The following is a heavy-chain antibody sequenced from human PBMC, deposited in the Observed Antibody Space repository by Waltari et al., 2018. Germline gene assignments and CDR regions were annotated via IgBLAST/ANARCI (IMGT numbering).Heavy chain of an antibody. J-gene: IGHJ4*02. CDR3: ARHLHY. V-gene: IGHV3-74*01. CDR2: ISEDGSVA. CDR1: GSIFSNYW. Sequence: EEQLVESGGGLVQPGGSLRLSCVAPGSIFSNYWMHWVRQVPGKGLVWVSHISEDGSVANYADSVQGRFTVSRDNARNTLYLQMDSLRVEDTAVYYCARHLHYWGQGTLVTVSS.